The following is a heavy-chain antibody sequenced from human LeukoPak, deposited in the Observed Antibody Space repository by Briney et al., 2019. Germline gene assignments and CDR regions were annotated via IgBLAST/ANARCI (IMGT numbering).Heavy chain of an antibody. Sequence: PGGSLRLSCVVSGFAFSSYWMHWVRQGPGKGLVWVSRINSDGSTTSYADSVKGRFTISRDNAKNTLYLQMNSLRAEDTAVYYCARVGGGWAFDIWGQGTMVTVSS. D-gene: IGHD2-15*01. J-gene: IGHJ3*02. CDR1: GFAFSSYW. CDR3: ARVGGGWAFDI. V-gene: IGHV3-74*01. CDR2: INSDGSTT.